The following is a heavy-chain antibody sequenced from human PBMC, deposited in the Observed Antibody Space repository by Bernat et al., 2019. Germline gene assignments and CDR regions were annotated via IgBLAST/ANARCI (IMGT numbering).Heavy chain of an antibody. CDR2: ISYDGSNK. Sequence: QVQLVESGGGVVQPGRSLRLSCAASGFTFSSYGMHWVRQAPGKGLEWVAVISYDGSNKYYADSVKGRFTISRDNSKNTLYLQMNSLRAEDTAVYYCASSHPAIVVVGAALAYWSQGTLVTVSS. J-gene: IGHJ4*02. CDR1: GFTFSSYG. D-gene: IGHD2-15*01. V-gene: IGHV3-30*03. CDR3: ASSHPAIVVVGAALAY.